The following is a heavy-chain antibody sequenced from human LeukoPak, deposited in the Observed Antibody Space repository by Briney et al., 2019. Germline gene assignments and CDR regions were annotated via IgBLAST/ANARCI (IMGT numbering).Heavy chain of an antibody. Sequence: GGSLRLSCAASGFTFSSYWMSWVRQAPGKGLEWVANIKQDGSEKYYVDSVKGRFTISRDNAKNSLYLQMNSLRAEDTAVYYCARDKSSSLVLPIDYWGQGTLVTVSS. J-gene: IGHJ4*02. CDR1: GFTFSSYW. D-gene: IGHD6-13*01. CDR2: IKQDGSEK. CDR3: ARDKSSSLVLPIDY. V-gene: IGHV3-7*01.